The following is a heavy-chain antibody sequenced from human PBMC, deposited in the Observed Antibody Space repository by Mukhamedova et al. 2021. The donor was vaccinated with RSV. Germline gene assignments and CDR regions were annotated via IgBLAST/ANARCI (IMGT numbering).Heavy chain of an antibody. J-gene: IGHJ4*02. CDR3: AKGRQLLIDY. V-gene: IGHV3-43*02. D-gene: IGHD2-21*01. CDR2: INRDGGNT. Sequence: VRQAPGKGLEWVSLINRDGGNTYYADSVRGRFTISRDNSKNSLYLQMNSLRTEDTALYYCAKGRQLLIDYWGQGTLVTVSS.